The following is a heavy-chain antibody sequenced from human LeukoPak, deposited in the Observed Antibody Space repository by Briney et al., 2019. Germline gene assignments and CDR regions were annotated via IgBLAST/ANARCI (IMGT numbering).Heavy chain of an antibody. Sequence: PGGSLRLSCAASGFTFSSYGMHWVRQAPGKGLEWVAVISYDGSNKYYADSVKGRFTISRDNSKNTLYLQMNSLRAEDTAVYYCASWPTTVIAAAGTLDYWGRGTLVTVSS. CDR2: ISYDGSNK. CDR3: ASWPTTVIAAAGTLDY. V-gene: IGHV3-30*03. J-gene: IGHJ4*02. D-gene: IGHD6-13*01. CDR1: GFTFSSYG.